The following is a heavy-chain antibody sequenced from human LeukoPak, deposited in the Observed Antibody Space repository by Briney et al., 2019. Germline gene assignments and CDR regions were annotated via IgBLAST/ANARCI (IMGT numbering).Heavy chain of an antibody. CDR2: IYHSGST. V-gene: IGHV4-30-2*01. CDR3: ARENQRERPSFDY. J-gene: IGHJ4*02. CDR1: GGSISSGGYY. Sequence: SETLSLTCTVSGGSISSGGYYWSWIRQPPGKGLEWIGYIYHSGSTYYNPSLKSRVTISVDRSKNQFSLKLSSVTAADTAVYYCARENQRERPSFDYWGQGTLVTVSS. D-gene: IGHD1-26*01.